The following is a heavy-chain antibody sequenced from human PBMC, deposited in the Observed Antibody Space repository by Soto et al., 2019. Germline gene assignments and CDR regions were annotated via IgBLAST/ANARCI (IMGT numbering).Heavy chain of an antibody. CDR3: AHRGQQQLVFLYYYGMDV. J-gene: IGHJ6*02. CDR1: GFSLSTSGVG. CDR2: IYWNDDK. D-gene: IGHD6-13*01. V-gene: IGHV2-5*01. Sequence: SGPTLVNPTQTLTLTCTFSGFSLSTSGVGVGWIRQPPGKALEWLALIYWNDDKRYSPSLKSRLTITKDTSKNQVVLTMTNMDPVDTATYYCAHRGQQQLVFLYYYGMDVWGQGTTVTVSS.